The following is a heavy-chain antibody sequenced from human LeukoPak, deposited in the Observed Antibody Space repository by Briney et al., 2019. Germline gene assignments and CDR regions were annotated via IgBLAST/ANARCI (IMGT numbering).Heavy chain of an antibody. CDR3: ARRVLRRGYSGYGGLDY. Sequence: VKVSCKASGGTFSSYAISWVRQAPGQGLEWMGGIIPIFGTANYAQKFQGRVTITADESTSTAYMELSSLRSEDTAVYYCARRVLRRGYSGYGGLDYWGQGTLVTVSS. V-gene: IGHV1-69*13. J-gene: IGHJ4*02. D-gene: IGHD5-12*01. CDR2: IIPIFGTA. CDR1: GGTFSSYA.